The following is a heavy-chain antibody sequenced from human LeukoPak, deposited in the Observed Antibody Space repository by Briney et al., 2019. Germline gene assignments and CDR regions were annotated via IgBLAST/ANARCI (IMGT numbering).Heavy chain of an antibody. V-gene: IGHV3-23*01. D-gene: IGHD6-13*01. J-gene: IGHJ6*03. CDR2: ISGSGGST. Sequence: GGSLRLSCAASGFTFSSYAMSWVRQAPGKGLEWVSAISGSGGSTYYADSVKGRFTISRDNSKNTLYLQMNSLRAEDTAVYYCARVGSSWSRPTYYYMDVWGKGTTVTVSS. CDR1: GFTFSSYA. CDR3: ARVGSSWSRPTYYYMDV.